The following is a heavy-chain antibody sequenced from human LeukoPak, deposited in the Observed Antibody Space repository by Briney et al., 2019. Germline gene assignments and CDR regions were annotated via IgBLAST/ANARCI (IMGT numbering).Heavy chain of an antibody. Sequence: PSETLSLICTVSGGSISSYYWSWIRQPPGKGLEWIGYIYYSESTNYKSSPKSRVTISVDTSKNQFSLKLSSVTAADTAVYYCAREYYYGSGRNFDYWGQGTLVTVSS. CDR1: GGSISSYY. CDR2: IYYSEST. J-gene: IGHJ4*02. D-gene: IGHD3-10*01. V-gene: IGHV4-59*01. CDR3: AREYYYGSGRNFDY.